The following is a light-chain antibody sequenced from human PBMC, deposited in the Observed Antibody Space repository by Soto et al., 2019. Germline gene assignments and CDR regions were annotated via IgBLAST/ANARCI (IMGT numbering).Light chain of an antibody. CDR3: QHYAGGSRIT. V-gene: IGKV3-20*01. Sequence: EIVMTPSPGTLSLSPGERATLSCRASQSVSSRLAWYQQTPGQAPRLLISGASSRATGIPDRFSGSGFGTDFTLTISRLEPEDFALYYCQHYAGGSRITFGQGTRLEIK. CDR1: QSVSSR. J-gene: IGKJ5*01. CDR2: GAS.